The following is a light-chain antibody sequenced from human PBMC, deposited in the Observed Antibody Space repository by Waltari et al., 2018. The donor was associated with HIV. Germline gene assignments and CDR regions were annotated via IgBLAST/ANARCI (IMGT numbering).Light chain of an antibody. CDR1: SSNIGSNT. Sequence: QSVLTQPPSASGTPGQRVTISCSGSSSNIGSNTVNWYQQLPGTAPKLLIYSNNQRPSGVPDRFSGSKSCTSASLAISGLQSEDEADYYCAACDDSLNGWVFGGGTKLTVL. J-gene: IGLJ3*02. V-gene: IGLV1-44*01. CDR2: SNN. CDR3: AACDDSLNGWV.